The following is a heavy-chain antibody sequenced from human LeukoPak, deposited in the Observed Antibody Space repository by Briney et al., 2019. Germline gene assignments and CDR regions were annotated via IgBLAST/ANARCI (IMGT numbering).Heavy chain of an antibody. CDR3: TTGRTCGGCHY. CDR2: IKSKTDGGTT. D-gene: IGHD2-21*01. V-gene: IGHV3-15*01. CDR1: GFTYSVLW. Sequence: GGSLRLSCAASGFTYSVLWMIWVRQAPGKGLEWVGRIKSKTDGGTTDYAAPVKGRFTTSRDDSKNTLYLQMNSLKTEDTAVYYCTTGRTCGGCHYWGQGTLVTVSS. J-gene: IGHJ4*02.